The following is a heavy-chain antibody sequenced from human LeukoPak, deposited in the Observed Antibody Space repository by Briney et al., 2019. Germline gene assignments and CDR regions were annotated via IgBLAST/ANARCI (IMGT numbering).Heavy chain of an antibody. D-gene: IGHD2-15*01. Sequence: EVSVKVSCKASGYTFTSYAMHWVRQAPGQRLEWMGWINAGNGNTKYSQKFQGRVTITRDTSASTAYMELSSLRSEDTAVYYCARGDCSGGSCYGDSDAFDIWGQGTMVTVSS. J-gene: IGHJ3*02. V-gene: IGHV1-3*01. CDR1: GYTFTSYA. CDR2: INAGNGNT. CDR3: ARGDCSGGSCYGDSDAFDI.